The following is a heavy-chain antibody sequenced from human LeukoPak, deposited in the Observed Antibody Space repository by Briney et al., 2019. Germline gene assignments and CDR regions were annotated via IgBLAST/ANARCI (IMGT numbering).Heavy chain of an antibody. J-gene: IGHJ6*04. Sequence: SQTLSLTCTVSGGSISSGGYYWSWIRQHPGKGLEWLGYIYYSGSTYYNPSLKSRATISVDTSKNQFSLKLSSVTAADTAVYYCARGMVRGVRYYYYGMDVWGKGTTVTVSP. V-gene: IGHV4-31*03. CDR3: ARGMVRGVRYYYYGMDV. D-gene: IGHD3-10*01. CDR1: GGSISSGGYY. CDR2: IYYSGST.